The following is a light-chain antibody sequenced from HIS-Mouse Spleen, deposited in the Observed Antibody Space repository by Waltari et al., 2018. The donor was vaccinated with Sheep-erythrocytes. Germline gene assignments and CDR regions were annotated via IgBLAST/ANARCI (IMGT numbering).Light chain of an antibody. CDR1: QSVLYSSNNKNY. CDR3: QQHYSSLT. J-gene: IGKJ4*01. CDR2: WAS. Sequence: DIVMTQSPDSLAVSLGGRATINCTSSQSVLYSSNNKNYLAWYQQKPGQPPKLLIYWASTRESGVPDRFSGSGSGTDFTLTISSLQAEDVAVYYCQQHYSSLTFGGGTKVEIK. V-gene: IGKV4-1*01.